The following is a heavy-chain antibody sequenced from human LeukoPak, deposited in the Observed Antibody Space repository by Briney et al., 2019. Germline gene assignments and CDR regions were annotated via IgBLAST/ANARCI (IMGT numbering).Heavy chain of an antibody. CDR3: SRESYSGYDLPLGY. D-gene: IGHD5-12*01. V-gene: IGHV3-33*01. J-gene: IGHJ4*02. CDR1: GFTFSSYG. Sequence: PGRSLRLSCAASGFTFSSYGMHWVRQGPGTGLDWVAVIWYDGSKKYYVDSAKRLFTISRDNSKNTQHLQMYSLKSERTAVQHRSRESYSGYDLPLGYWRQGTLVNVSS. CDR2: IWYDGSKK.